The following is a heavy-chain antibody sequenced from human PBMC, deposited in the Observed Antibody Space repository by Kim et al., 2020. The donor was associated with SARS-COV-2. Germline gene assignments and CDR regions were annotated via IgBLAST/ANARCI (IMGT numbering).Heavy chain of an antibody. V-gene: IGHV3-30*04. CDR2: ISYDGSNK. CDR3: ARDGGYYYGSGSYFDY. J-gene: IGHJ4*01. D-gene: IGHD3-10*01. CDR1: GFTFSSYA. Sequence: GGSLRLSCAASGFTFSSYAMHWVRQAPGKGLEWVAVISYDGSNKYYADSVKGRFTISRDNSKNTLYLQMNSLRAEDTAVYYCARDGGYYYGSGSYFDYWG.